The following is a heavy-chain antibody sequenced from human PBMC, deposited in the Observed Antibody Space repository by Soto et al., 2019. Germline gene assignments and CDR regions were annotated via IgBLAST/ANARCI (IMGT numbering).Heavy chain of an antibody. CDR1: GGSISSGGYY. D-gene: IGHD3-10*01. Sequence: ASETLSLTCTVSGGSISSGGYYWSWIRQHPGKGLEWIGYIYYSGSTYYNPSLKSRVTISVDTSKNQFSLKLSSVTAADTAVYYFARDRGSGSLMYYYYYGMDVWGQGTTVTVSS. J-gene: IGHJ6*02. V-gene: IGHV4-31*03. CDR2: IYYSGST. CDR3: ARDRGSGSLMYYYYYGMDV.